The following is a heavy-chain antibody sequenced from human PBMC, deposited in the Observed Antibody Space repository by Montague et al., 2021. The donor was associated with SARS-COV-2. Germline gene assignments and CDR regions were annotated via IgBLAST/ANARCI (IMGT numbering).Heavy chain of an antibody. CDR2: MYYTGTS. J-gene: IGHJ4*01. CDR3: ARGLGYTSMFRFFDY. Sequence: SETLSLTCAISGGSASGYYWAWIRQPPGKGLEWIGYMYYTGTSNYNPSLKSRVSMSIGTSKNHFSPNLTSVAAADTGVYYCARGLGYTSMFRFFDYWGHGAQVTVSS. CDR1: GGSASGYY. V-gene: IGHV4-59*02. D-gene: IGHD2-2*02.